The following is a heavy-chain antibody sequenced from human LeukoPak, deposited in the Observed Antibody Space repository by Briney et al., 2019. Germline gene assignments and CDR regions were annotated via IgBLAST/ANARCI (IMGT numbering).Heavy chain of an antibody. CDR3: ARVPVLFWSGAYDL. CDR2: IYSAGAT. V-gene: IGHV3-53*01. CDR1: GFTVNHIY. Sequence: GGSLRLSCVASGFTVNHIYMNWVRQAPGKGLEWVSAIYSAGATNYADSVRGRFTISRDTSKNTLYLQMNSLRAEDTAVYYCARVPVLFWSGAYDLWGQGTLVTVSS. J-gene: IGHJ5*02. D-gene: IGHD3-3*01.